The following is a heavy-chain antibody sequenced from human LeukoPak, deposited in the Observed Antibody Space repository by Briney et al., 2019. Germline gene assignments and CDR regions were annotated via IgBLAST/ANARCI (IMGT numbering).Heavy chain of an antibody. CDR1: GGSFSGYY. Sequence: SETLSLTCAVYGGSFSGYYWSWIRQPPGKGLEWIGEINHSGSTNYNPSLKSRVTISVDTSKNQFSLKLSSVIAADTAVYYCASIGDSSGRIDYWGQGSLVTVSS. CDR3: ASIGDSSGRIDY. D-gene: IGHD3-22*01. J-gene: IGHJ4*02. V-gene: IGHV4-34*01. CDR2: INHSGST.